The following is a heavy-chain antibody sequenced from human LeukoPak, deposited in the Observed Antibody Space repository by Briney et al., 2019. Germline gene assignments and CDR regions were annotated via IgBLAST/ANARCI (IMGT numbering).Heavy chain of an antibody. Sequence: SETLSLTCTVSGGSITNYYWSWIRQPAGKGLEWIARVYYIGNPIYIFNPSLKSRVTLSVDTSKNQFSLKLTSVTAADTAVYYCATTRYYYDSSGYYLDAFHIWGQGTMVTVSS. D-gene: IGHD3-22*01. V-gene: IGHV4-4*07. CDR2: VYYIGNP. J-gene: IGHJ3*02. CDR3: ATTRYYYDSSGYYLDAFHI. CDR1: GGSITNYY.